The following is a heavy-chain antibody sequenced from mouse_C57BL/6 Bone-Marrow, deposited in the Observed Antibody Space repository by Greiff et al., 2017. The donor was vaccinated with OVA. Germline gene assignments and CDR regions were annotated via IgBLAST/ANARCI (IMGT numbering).Heavy chain of an antibody. Sequence: QVQLQQPGAELVKPGASVKLSCQASCYTFTDSTIHWVKQRPVQGLAWIGKLYPSSGRTNYNEKFKDKATLTADQSSSTVYMELSRLTSEDSAVYFCARHEYYPGYYFDYWGQGTTLTVSS. CDR2: LYPSSGRT. V-gene: IGHV1-62-2*01. CDR3: ARHEYYPGYYFDY. D-gene: IGHD1-1*02. J-gene: IGHJ2*01. CDR1: CYTFTDST.